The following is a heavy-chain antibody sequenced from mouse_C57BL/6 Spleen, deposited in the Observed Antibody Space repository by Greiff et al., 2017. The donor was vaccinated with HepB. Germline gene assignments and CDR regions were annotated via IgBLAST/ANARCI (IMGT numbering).Heavy chain of an antibody. V-gene: IGHV7-1*01. D-gene: IGHD1-1*01. CDR2: SRNKANDYTT. Sequence: EVMLVESGGGLVQSGRSLRLSCATSGFTFSDFYMEWVRQAPGKGLEWIAASRNKANDYTTEYSASVKGRFIVSRDTSQSILYLQMNALRAEDTAIYYCARDARGYGSSYDYWYFDVWGTGTTVTVSS. CDR3: ARDARGYGSSYDYWYFDV. CDR1: GFTFSDFY. J-gene: IGHJ1*03.